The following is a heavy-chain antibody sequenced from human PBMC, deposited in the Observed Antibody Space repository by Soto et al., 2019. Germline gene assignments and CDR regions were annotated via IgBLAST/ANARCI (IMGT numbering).Heavy chain of an antibody. CDR2: MLYSGLT. CDR3: APLSVSLSGPYGIHV. CDR1: GGSFSAYY. V-gene: IGHV4-34*12. J-gene: IGHJ6*02. D-gene: IGHD2-15*01. Sequence: KPSETLSLTCAVYGGSFSAYYWAWIRQPPGKGLEWIGSMLYSGLTYYNPSLKSRVTLSVDTSKNQFSVRLNSVTASDTAVYYCAPLSVSLSGPYGIHVWGQGTTVTVSS.